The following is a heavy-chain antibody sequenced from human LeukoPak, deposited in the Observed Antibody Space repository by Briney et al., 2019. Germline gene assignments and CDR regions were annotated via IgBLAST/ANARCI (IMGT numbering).Heavy chain of an antibody. J-gene: IGHJ4*02. CDR3: ARTLYYYETSDYKDY. CDR1: GGSISSSSYY. V-gene: IGHV4-39*01. CDR2: IYYSGNT. D-gene: IGHD3-22*01. Sequence: PSETLSLTCIASGGSISSSSYYWGWIRQPPGKGLEWIGSIYYSGNTYYNPSLRSRVSISVDTSKNQFSLKLSSVTAADTAVYYCARTLYYYETSDYKDYWGQGTLVTVSS.